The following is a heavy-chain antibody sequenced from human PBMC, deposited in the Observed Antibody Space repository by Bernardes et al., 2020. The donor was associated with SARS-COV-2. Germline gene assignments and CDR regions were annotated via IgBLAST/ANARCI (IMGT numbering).Heavy chain of an antibody. CDR3: ARGGTGTTYYYYYGMDV. D-gene: IGHD1-1*01. CDR2: IGTAGDT. J-gene: IGHJ6*02. V-gene: IGHV3-13*01. CDR1: GFTFSSYD. Sequence: SLGLSCAASGFTFSSYDMHWVRQATGKGLEWVSAIGTAGDTYYPGSVKGRFTISRENAKNSLYLQMNSLRAGDTAVYYCARGGTGTTYYYYYGMDVWGQGTTVTVSS.